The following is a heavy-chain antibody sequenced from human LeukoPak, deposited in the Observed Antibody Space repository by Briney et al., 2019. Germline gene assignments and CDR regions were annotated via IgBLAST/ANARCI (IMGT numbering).Heavy chain of an antibody. CDR1: GFTFSSYD. V-gene: IGHV3-7*02. Sequence: GGSLRLSCAASGFTFSSYDMHWVRQATGKGLEWVASINQDGSKRYYVDSMKGRFTISRDNAKNSLYHLQMNSLRAEDTAVYYCAGGGNFGYWGQGTLVTVSS. J-gene: IGHJ4*02. D-gene: IGHD2-15*01. CDR2: INQDGSKR. CDR3: AGGGNFGY.